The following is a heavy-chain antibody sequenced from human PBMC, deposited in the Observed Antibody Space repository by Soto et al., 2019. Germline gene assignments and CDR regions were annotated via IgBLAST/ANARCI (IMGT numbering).Heavy chain of an antibody. Sequence: GESLKISCKGSGYNFINHWIAWVRQVPGKGLEWMGIVYPDDSDTRYSPSFQGQVTISADKSISTAYLQWSSLEASDTAMYYCARPTYCSSTHCSPFDYLGQGTLVTVSS. CDR1: GYNFINHW. CDR2: VYPDDSDT. V-gene: IGHV5-51*01. D-gene: IGHD2-2*01. J-gene: IGHJ4*02. CDR3: ARPTYCSSTHCSPFDY.